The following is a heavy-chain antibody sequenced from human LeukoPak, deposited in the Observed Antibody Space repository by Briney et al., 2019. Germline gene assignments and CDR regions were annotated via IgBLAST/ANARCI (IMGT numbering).Heavy chain of an antibody. D-gene: IGHD1-7*01. V-gene: IGHV4-34*01. CDR1: GGSFSGYY. Sequence: PSETLSLTCAVSGGSFSGYYWSWIRQPPGKGLEWIGEINHSGSTNYNPSLKSRVTISVDTSKNQFSLKLSSVTAADTAVYYCARARWNYGLYYFDYWGQGTLVTVSS. J-gene: IGHJ4*02. CDR2: INHSGST. CDR3: ARARWNYGLYYFDY.